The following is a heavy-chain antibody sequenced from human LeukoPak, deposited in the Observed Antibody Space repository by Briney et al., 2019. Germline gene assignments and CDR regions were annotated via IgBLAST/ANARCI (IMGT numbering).Heavy chain of an antibody. V-gene: IGHV4-4*07. Sequence: SETLSLTCTVSGGSISSYYWSWTRQPAGKGLEWIGRIYTSGSTNYNPSLKSRVTMSVDTSKNQFSVKLSSVTAADTAVYYCARDGYYYDSTGYSGDYWGQGTLVTVSS. J-gene: IGHJ4*02. CDR1: GGSISSYY. D-gene: IGHD3-22*01. CDR3: ARDGYYYDSTGYSGDY. CDR2: IYTSGST.